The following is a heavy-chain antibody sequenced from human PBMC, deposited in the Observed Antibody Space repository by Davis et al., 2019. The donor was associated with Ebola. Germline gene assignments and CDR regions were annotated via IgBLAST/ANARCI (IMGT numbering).Heavy chain of an antibody. D-gene: IGHD1-26*01. J-gene: IGHJ6*02. CDR3: ARFLVGATDYYYGMDV. CDR1: GYSFTSYW. Sequence: GESLKISCKASGYSFTSYWIGWVRQMPGKGLEWMGIIYPGDSDTRYSPSFQGQVTISADKSISTAYLQWSSLKASDTAMYYCARFLVGATDYYYGMDVWGQGTTVTVSS. CDR2: IYPGDSDT. V-gene: IGHV5-51*01.